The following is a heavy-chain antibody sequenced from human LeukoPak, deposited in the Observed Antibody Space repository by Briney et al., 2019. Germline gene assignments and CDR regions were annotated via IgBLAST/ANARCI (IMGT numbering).Heavy chain of an antibody. CDR2: ISSSSSYI. D-gene: IGHD6-13*01. J-gene: IGHJ3*02. Sequence: PGGSLRLSCAASGFTFSSYSMNWVRQAPGKGLEWVSSISSSSSYIYYADSVKGRFTISRDNAKNSLYLQMNSLRAEDTAVYYCARWGIAAAGTMWGPDAFDIWGQGTMATVSS. V-gene: IGHV3-21*01. CDR1: GFTFSSYS. CDR3: ARWGIAAAGTMWGPDAFDI.